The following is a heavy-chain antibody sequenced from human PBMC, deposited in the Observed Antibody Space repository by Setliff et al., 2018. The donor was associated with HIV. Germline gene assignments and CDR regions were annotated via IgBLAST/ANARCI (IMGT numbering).Heavy chain of an antibody. V-gene: IGHV4-59*11. CDR1: GDSLGSHY. CDR3: ARVRLELRQYWFDS. D-gene: IGHD1-7*01. CDR2: VDYSGTP. Sequence: SETLSLTCSVSGDSLGSHYWSWVRQPPGKGLAWIGSVDYSGTPNYSPSLKSRVTISLDTSKNEISLKLNSVTAADTAVYYCARVRLELRQYWFDSWGQGSPVTVSS. J-gene: IGHJ5*01.